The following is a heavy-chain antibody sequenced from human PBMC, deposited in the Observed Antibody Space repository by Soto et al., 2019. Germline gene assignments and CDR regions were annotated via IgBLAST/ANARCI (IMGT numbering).Heavy chain of an antibody. J-gene: IGHJ6*02. V-gene: IGHV1-69*06. CDR1: DGTFSSYA. D-gene: IGHD6-13*01. CDR3: SRGGYSSTWTNLLDRSGLDV. CDR2: IVPLFRTT. Sequence: QVQLVQSGAEAKKPGSSVKGSCKTSDGTFSSYAISWLRQASAQGLELMGGIVPLFRTTNYAQKFQGRVTITADTSTYSVYMELSGRRSGDTAVYYWSRGGYSSTWTNLLDRSGLDVWGQGTTVTVSS.